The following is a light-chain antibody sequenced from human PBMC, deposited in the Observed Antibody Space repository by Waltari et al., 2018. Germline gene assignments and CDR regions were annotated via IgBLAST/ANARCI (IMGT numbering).Light chain of an antibody. CDR1: SSDVGGYNY. CDR3: SSYTSSSTLWV. V-gene: IGLV2-14*01. CDR2: DVN. Sequence: QSALTQPASVSGSPGQSITIPCTGTSSDVGGYNYVSWYQQHPGKAPKVMIYDVNNRPSGVSNRFSGSKSGNTASLTISGLQAEDEADYYCSSYTSSSTLWVFGGGTKLTVL. J-gene: IGLJ3*02.